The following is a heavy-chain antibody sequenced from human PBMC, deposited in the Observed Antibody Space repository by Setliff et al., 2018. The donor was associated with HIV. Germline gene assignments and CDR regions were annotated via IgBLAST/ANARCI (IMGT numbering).Heavy chain of an antibody. J-gene: IGHJ4*02. CDR2: IIPILGIA. V-gene: IGHV1-69*10. D-gene: IGHD6-13*01. Sequence: GASVKVSCKASAYSFTDYFIHWVRPAPGQGLEWMGGIIPILGIANYAQKFQGRVTITTDESTSTAYMELSSLRSEDTAVYYCARGRPYSNFDYWGQGTLVTVSS. CDR3: ARGRPYSNFDY. CDR1: AYSFTDYF.